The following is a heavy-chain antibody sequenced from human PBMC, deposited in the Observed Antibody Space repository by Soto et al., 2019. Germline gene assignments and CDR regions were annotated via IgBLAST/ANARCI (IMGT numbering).Heavy chain of an antibody. CDR2: INWNGVST. J-gene: IGHJ4*02. Sequence: GGLLRVCCAAAEFTCDDYGMRWVRQPPGKGLEWVSDINWNGVSTAYADSVKGRFTVSRDNAKNSLYLQMNSLRVEDTALYYCASGDYFDSSGSYFPLDFWGQGTLVTVSS. D-gene: IGHD3-22*01. CDR1: EFTCDDYG. CDR3: ASGDYFDSSGSYFPLDF. V-gene: IGHV3-20*04.